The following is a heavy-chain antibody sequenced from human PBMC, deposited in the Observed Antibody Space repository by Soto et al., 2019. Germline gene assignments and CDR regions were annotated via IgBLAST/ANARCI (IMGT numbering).Heavy chain of an antibody. CDR1: GYTVSSYG. CDR2: ISAYNGNT. Sequence: GASGKVSCEGSGYTVSSYGIRGVGQAHKQGLEWMGWISAYNGNTNYAQKLQGRVTMTTDTSTSTAYMELRSLRSDDTAVYYCAREYYDFWSGCYNRRYYYYMDVWGKGTTVTVSS. CDR3: AREYYDFWSGCYNRRYYYYMDV. J-gene: IGHJ6*03. V-gene: IGHV1-18*01. D-gene: IGHD3-3*01.